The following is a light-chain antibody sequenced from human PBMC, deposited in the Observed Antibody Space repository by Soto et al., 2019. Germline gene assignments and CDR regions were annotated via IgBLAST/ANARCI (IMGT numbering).Light chain of an antibody. Sequence: QSALTQPHSVSGSPGQSVAISCSGTSSDVGGYNYVSWYQQHPGKAPKLIIFDVNKRPSGVPDHFSGSKSGSTASLTISGLQAEDEADYYCCSYGGSFYVVGTGNKVTVL. CDR1: SSDVGGYNY. J-gene: IGLJ1*01. V-gene: IGLV2-11*01. CDR2: DVN. CDR3: CSYGGSFYV.